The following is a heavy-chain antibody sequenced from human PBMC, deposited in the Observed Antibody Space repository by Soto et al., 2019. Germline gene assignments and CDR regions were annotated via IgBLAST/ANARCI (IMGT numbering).Heavy chain of an antibody. CDR2: IYLSDSET. J-gene: IGHJ5*01. CDR3: ARSATGCSGGVCYFVEADNCLDP. Sequence: GESLKISCKGSGDFYSNFWIGWVRQMPGKGLEWMGIIYLSDSETTYSPSFQGQVTISADKSIDTIYLQWNTLKASDTAIYYCARSATGCSGGVCYFVEADNCLDPWGQGTQVTVSS. D-gene: IGHD2-8*02. V-gene: IGHV5-51*01. CDR1: GDFYSNFW.